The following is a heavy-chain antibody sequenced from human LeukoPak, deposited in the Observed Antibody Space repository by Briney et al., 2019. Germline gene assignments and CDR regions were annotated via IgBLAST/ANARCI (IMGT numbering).Heavy chain of an antibody. CDR2: TYYRSNWYN. D-gene: IGHD6-19*01. Sequence: SQTLSLTCAISGDSVSSNSVAWNWIRQSPSRGLEWLGRTYYRSNWYNDYAESVRSRITINPDTSKNQFSLQLNSVTPEDTAVYYCARVKWRGPTSSGWLDYWGQGTLVTVSS. CDR3: ARVKWRGPTSSGWLDY. V-gene: IGHV6-1*01. CDR1: GDSVSSNSVA. J-gene: IGHJ4*02.